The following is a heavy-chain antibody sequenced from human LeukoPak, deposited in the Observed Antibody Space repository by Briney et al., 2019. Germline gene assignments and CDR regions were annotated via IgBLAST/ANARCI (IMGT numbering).Heavy chain of an antibody. CDR3: AKDQSADYYDSSAWDY. J-gene: IGHJ4*02. Sequence: GGSLRLSCAASGFTFSSYAMSWVRQAPGKGLEWVSAISGSGGSTYYADSVKGRFTISRDNSKNTLYLQMNSLRAEDTAVYYCAKDQSADYYDSSAWDYWGQGTLVTVSS. D-gene: IGHD3-22*01. CDR2: ISGSGGST. V-gene: IGHV3-23*01. CDR1: GFTFSSYA.